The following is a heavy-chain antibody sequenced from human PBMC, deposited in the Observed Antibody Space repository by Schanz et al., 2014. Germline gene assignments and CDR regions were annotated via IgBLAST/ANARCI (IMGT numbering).Heavy chain of an antibody. V-gene: IGHV3-48*01. CDR3: ISREGDSSYAF. CDR1: GFAFSSYG. CDR2: IGVDGTTT. Sequence: EAQLVESGGGLVKPGGSLRLSCAASGFAFSSYGMNWLRQAPGKGLEWVSVIGVDGTTTYYADSVKGRFTISRDNAKTSLHLKMNILTADDTAEYHCISREGDSSYAFWGQGTLVTVSS. J-gene: IGHJ4*02. D-gene: IGHD2-21*01.